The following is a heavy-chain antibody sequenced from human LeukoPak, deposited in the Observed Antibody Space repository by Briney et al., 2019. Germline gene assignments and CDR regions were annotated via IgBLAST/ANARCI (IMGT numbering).Heavy chain of an antibody. Sequence: PSETLSLTCAVYGGSFSGYYWSWIRQPPGKGLEWIGEINHSGSTNYNPSLKSRVTVSVDTSKNQLSLKLSSVTAADTAVYYCARVYYSSSYDYWYFDLWGRGTLVTVSS. CDR1: GGSFSGYY. CDR2: INHSGST. CDR3: ARVYYSSSYDYWYFDL. V-gene: IGHV4-34*01. J-gene: IGHJ2*01. D-gene: IGHD6-13*01.